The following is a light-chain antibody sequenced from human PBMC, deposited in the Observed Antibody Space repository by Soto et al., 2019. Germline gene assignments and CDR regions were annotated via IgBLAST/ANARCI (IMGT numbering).Light chain of an antibody. Sequence: EIVMTQSPATLSVSPGERATLSCRASQSVSSNLAWYQQKPGQAPRLLIYDASTRALDTPARFAGSGAGTDFTLTISRVEPEDFAVYYCQQYGSSPGTFGQGTKVDIK. V-gene: IGKV3-20*01. J-gene: IGKJ1*01. CDR2: DAS. CDR1: QSVSSN. CDR3: QQYGSSPGT.